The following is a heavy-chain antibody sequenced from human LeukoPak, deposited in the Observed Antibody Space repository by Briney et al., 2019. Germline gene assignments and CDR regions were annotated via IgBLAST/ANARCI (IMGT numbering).Heavy chain of an antibody. CDR3: ARENPSGYYNRPIDY. Sequence: PSETLSLTCTVSGGSISSGDYYWNWIRQPPGKGLEWIGYIYYSGSTYYNPSLKSRVTISVDTSKNQFSLKLSSVTAADTAIYYCARENPSGYYNRPIDYWGQGTLVTVSS. J-gene: IGHJ4*02. CDR2: IYYSGST. V-gene: IGHV4-30-4*02. D-gene: IGHD3-22*01. CDR1: GGSISSGDYY.